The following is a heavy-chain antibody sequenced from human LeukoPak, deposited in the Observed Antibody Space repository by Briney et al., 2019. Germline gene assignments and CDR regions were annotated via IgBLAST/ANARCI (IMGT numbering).Heavy chain of an antibody. CDR2: ISGSGGST. D-gene: IGHD6-13*01. V-gene: IGHV3-23*01. Sequence: GGSLRLSCAASGFTFSNYGMSWVRQGPGKGLEWVSAISGSGGSTYYADSVKGRFTISRDNSKNTLYLQMNSLRAEDTAVYYCAKDTRQLDAFDIWGQGTMVTVS. CDR1: GFTFSNYG. CDR3: AKDTRQLDAFDI. J-gene: IGHJ3*02.